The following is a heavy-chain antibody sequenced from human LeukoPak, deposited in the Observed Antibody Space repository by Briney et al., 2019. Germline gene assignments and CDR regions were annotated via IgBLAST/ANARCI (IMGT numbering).Heavy chain of an antibody. J-gene: IGHJ4*02. Sequence: GGSLRLSCAASGFSFSGYAMHWVRQAPGKGLEWVAVISSDTSHTFYADSVKGRFTISRDNSKNTLYLQMNSLRPEDTAVYYCAKYSSGWSDDYFDYWGQGTLVTVSS. CDR3: AKYSSGWSDDYFDY. D-gene: IGHD6-19*01. CDR1: GFSFSGYA. CDR2: ISSDTSHT. V-gene: IGHV3-30-3*01.